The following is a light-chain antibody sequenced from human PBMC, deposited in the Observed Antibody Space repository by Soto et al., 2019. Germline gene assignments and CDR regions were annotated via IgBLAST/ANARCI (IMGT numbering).Light chain of an antibody. V-gene: IGKV3-20*01. CDR1: QSVSSSY. CDR3: QQYGSSPPYT. J-gene: IGKJ2*01. CDR2: VAS. Sequence: EIVLTQSPGTLSLSPGERATLSCRASQSVSSSYLAWYQQKPGQAPRLLIYVASSRATGIPDRFSGSGSGTDFTLTISRLEPEDFALYYCQQYGSSPPYTFGQGTKLEIK.